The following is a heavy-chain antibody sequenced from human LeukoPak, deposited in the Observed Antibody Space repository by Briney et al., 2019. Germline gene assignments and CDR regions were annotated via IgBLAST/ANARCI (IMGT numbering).Heavy chain of an antibody. Sequence: SETLSLTCTVSGGSVSSGSYYWGWIRQPPGKGLEWIGNICYSGSTYYNPSLKSRVTISVETSKNQFSLKLSSVTAADTAVYYCARDGRFPPEVLPRYFDYWGQGTLVTVSS. D-gene: IGHD1-26*01. V-gene: IGHV4-39*07. J-gene: IGHJ4*02. CDR3: ARDGRFPPEVLPRYFDY. CDR1: GGSVSSGSYY. CDR2: ICYSGST.